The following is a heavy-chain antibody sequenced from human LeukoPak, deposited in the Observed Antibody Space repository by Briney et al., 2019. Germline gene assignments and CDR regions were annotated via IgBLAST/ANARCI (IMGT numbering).Heavy chain of an antibody. CDR3: ARINTAAGTFDY. CDR1: GFTFSSYW. J-gene: IGHJ4*02. D-gene: IGHD6-13*01. CDR2: INSDGSST. V-gene: IGHV3-74*01. Sequence: GGSLRLSCAASGFTFSSYWMHWVRHAPGKGLVWVSRINSDGSSTSYADSVKGRFTISRDNAKNTLYLQMNSLRAEDTAVYYCARINTAAGTFDYWGQGTLVTVSS.